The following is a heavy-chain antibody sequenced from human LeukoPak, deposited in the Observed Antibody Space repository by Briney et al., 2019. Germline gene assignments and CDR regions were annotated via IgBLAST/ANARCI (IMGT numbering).Heavy chain of an antibody. CDR2: IYYSGST. CDR1: GGSISSSNYY. V-gene: IGHV4-39*01. Sequence: SETLSLTCTVSGGSISSSNYYWGWIRQPPGKGLEWIGSIYYSGSTYYNPSLKSRVTISVDTPKNQFSLKLSSVTAADTAVYYCARGWEVGYSYGYYFDYWGQGTLVTVSS. D-gene: IGHD5-18*01. CDR3: ARGWEVGYSYGYYFDY. J-gene: IGHJ4*02.